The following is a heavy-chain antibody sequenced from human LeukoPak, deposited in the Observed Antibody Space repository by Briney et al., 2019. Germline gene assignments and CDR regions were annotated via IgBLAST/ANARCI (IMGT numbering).Heavy chain of an antibody. CDR1: GFTFSTYA. V-gene: IGHV3-23*01. Sequence: GGSLRLSCAASGFTFSTYAMSWVRQAPGKGLEWVSAICGSDGSRYYADSVKGRFTISRDNSKNTLYLQMNSLRGEDTAVYYCAKGGSPSCYSSSGYWGQGTLVSVSS. J-gene: IGHJ4*02. CDR3: AKGGSPSCYSSSGY. D-gene: IGHD2-2*01. CDR2: ICGSDGSR.